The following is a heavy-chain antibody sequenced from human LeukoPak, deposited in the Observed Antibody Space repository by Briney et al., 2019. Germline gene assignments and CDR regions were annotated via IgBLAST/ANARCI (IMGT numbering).Heavy chain of an antibody. J-gene: IGHJ6*03. CDR2: INHSGST. D-gene: IGHD3-22*01. CDR1: GYSISSGYY. CDR3: ARLAKVVVIHNADYYYYYYMDV. Sequence: SETLSLTCTVSGYSISSGYYWGWIRRPPGKGLEWIGEINHSGSTNYNPSLKSRVTISVDTSKNQFSLKLSSVTAADTAVYYCARLAKVVVIHNADYYYYYYMDVWGKGTTVTISS. V-gene: IGHV4-38-2*02.